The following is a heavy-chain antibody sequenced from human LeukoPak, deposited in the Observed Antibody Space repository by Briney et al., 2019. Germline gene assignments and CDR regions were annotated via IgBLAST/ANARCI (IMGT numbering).Heavy chain of an antibody. D-gene: IGHD4/OR15-4a*01. CDR3: AKGVHQLVYKYGMDV. V-gene: IGHV3-23*01. J-gene: IGHJ6*01. CDR2: VGGSGDTT. Sequence: GGSLRLSCAASGFTFNTHAMNWVRQAPGKGLEWVSGVGGSGDTTYYGDSVKGRFTISRDNSKNTLYLQKNSLRAEDTAVYYCAKGVHQLVYKYGMDVWGRGTTVTVSS. CDR1: GFTFNTHA.